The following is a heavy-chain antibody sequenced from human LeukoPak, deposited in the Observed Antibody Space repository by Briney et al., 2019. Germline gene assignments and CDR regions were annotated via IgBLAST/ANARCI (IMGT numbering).Heavy chain of an antibody. CDR3: ARLSSGSYEY. CDR1: GDPITSHY. CDR2: FYYSGSTT. V-gene: IGHV4-59*08. J-gene: IGHJ4*02. Sequence: PSETLSLTCSISGDPITSHYWSWMRQSPEKGLEWIAYFYYSGSTTNYNPSLKSRVTISVDTSKNQFSLNLRSVTAADTAVYYCARLSSGSYEYLVRGTLVTVSS. D-gene: IGHD3-10*01.